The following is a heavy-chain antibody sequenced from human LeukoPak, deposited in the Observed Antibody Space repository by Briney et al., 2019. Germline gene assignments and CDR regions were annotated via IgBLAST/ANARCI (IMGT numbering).Heavy chain of an antibody. Sequence: SETLSLTCAVTGASISNSNWWSWVRQPPGKGREWIGEIYHSGSTNYKPSLKSRATISVDKSKNQFSLKLSSVTAADTAVYYCASRAPRDNYNRYLPIDYWGQGTLVTVSS. D-gene: IGHD3-22*01. CDR2: IYHSGST. J-gene: IGHJ4*02. V-gene: IGHV4-4*02. CDR3: ASRAPRDNYNRYLPIDY. CDR1: GASISNSNW.